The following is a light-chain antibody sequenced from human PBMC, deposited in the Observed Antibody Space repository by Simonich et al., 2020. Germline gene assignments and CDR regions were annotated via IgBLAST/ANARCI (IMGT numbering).Light chain of an antibody. J-gene: IGLJ3*02. CDR3: VLYMGSGIWV. V-gene: IGLV8-61*01. CDR2: STN. CDR1: SGSVSTSYY. Sequence: QTVVTQEPSFSVSPGGTVTLTCGFSSGSVSTSYYPSWYQQTPGQAPRTLIYSTNTPSSGVPYRFSGSILGNKAALTITGAQADDESDYYCVLYMGSGIWVFGGGTKLTVL.